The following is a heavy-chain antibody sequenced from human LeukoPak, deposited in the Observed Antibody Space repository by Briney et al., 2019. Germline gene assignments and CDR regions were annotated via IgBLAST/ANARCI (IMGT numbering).Heavy chain of an antibody. CDR1: GFTFSSYG. CDR3: ANVGYRDSSAPGY. D-gene: IGHD6-19*01. Sequence: GGSLRLSCAASGFTFSSYGMSWVRQAPGEVLEWVSGISGSVAITYYADAVTGRFTISRDNSKNALYLQMNSLRAEDTAVYYCANVGYRDSSAPGYWGQGTLVTVS. V-gene: IGHV3-23*01. J-gene: IGHJ4*02. CDR2: ISGSVAIT.